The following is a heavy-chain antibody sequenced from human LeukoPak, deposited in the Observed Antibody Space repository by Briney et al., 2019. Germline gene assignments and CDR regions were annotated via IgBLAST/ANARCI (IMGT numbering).Heavy chain of an antibody. CDR3: ARGRSKVLLWFGEGDCYMDV. CDR1: GYTFTSYD. Sequence: ASVKVSCKASGYTFTSYDINWVRQATGQGLEWMGWMNPNSGNTGYAQKFQGRVTITRNTSISTAYMELSSLRSEDTAVYYCARGRSKVLLWFGEGDCYMDVWGKGTTVTVSS. CDR2: MNPNSGNT. D-gene: IGHD3-10*01. V-gene: IGHV1-8*03. J-gene: IGHJ6*03.